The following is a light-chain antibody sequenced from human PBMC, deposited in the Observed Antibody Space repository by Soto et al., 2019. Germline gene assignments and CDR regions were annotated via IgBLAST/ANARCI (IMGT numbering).Light chain of an antibody. J-gene: IGLJ1*01. CDR2: DVN. CDR3: CSYAGSYSSA. CDR1: SSDVGGFNS. V-gene: IGLV2-11*01. Sequence: QSALTQPRSVSGSPGQSVTISCTGTSSDVGGFNSVSWYQQHPDKAPKLMIYDVNKRPSGVPDRFSGSKSGSTASLTISGLQAEDESDYYCCSYAGSYSSAFATGPNFTVL.